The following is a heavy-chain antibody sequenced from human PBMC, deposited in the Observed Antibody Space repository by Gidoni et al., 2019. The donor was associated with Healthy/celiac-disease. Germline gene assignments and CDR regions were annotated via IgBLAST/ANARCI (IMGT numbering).Heavy chain of an antibody. Sequence: QVQLQESGPGLVKPSQTLSLTCTFSCGSISSGSSYWSWVRQPAGKGLEWIGRIYTSGSTTYNPTLKSRVTISVDTSKDKFSLKLSCVTAADTAVYYCARDTTYDLLGWVYYYGMDVWGKGTTVTVSS. D-gene: IGHD3-3*01. CDR3: ARDTTYDLLGWVYYYGMDV. CDR1: CGSISSGSSY. V-gene: IGHV4-61*02. J-gene: IGHJ6*04. CDR2: IYTSGST.